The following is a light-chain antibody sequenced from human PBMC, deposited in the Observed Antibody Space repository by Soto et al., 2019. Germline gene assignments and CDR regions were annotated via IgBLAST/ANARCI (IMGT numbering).Light chain of an antibody. J-gene: IGKJ1*01. V-gene: IGKV3-20*01. CDR3: QQYGSSPTWT. CDR2: GAS. Sequence: EIVLTQSPGTLSLSPGERATLSCRASQSGSSSYLAWYQQKPCQAPRLLIYGASSRATGIPDRFSGSGSGTDFTLTISRLEPEDFAVYYCQQYGSSPTWTFGQGTKVEIK. CDR1: QSGSSSY.